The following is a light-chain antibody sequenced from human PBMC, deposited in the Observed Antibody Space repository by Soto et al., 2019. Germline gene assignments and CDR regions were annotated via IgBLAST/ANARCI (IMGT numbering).Light chain of an antibody. J-gene: IGKJ1*01. Sequence: EFVLTQSPGSLSLSTGERATLSCRASQSVMSNYLSWYQQKPGQPPRLLIYGASSRATGIPDRFSGSGSGTDFTLTISRLEPEDFAVYYCQQFGASLTWTFGQGTKVDI. V-gene: IGKV3-20*01. CDR2: GAS. CDR3: QQFGASLTWT. CDR1: QSVMSNY.